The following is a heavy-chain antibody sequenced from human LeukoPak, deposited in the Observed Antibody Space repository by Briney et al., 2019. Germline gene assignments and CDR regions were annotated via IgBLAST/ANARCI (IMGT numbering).Heavy chain of an antibody. CDR3: ARDARPSYDTSGYYFPGDY. J-gene: IGHJ4*02. D-gene: IGHD3-22*01. V-gene: IGHV1-46*01. CDR1: GYTFIDYC. Sequence: GASVKVSCKASGYTFIDYCLHWVRQAPGQGLEWMAIINPSGGTTRYAQKFQGRVTMTRDTSTSTVYMELSSLRSEDTAVYYCARDARPSYDTSGYYFPGDYRGQGTLVTVSS. CDR2: INPSGGTT.